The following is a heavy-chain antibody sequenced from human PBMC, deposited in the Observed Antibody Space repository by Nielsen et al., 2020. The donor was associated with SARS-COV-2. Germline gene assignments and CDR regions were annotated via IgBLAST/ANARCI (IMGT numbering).Heavy chain of an antibody. V-gene: IGHV4-59*01. CDR2: IFFSGST. Sequence: SETLSLTCTVSGGSISNYYWSWVRQPPGKGLEWIGYIFFSGSTNYDPSLKSRVTISVDTSKNQFYLKLTSVTAADTAVYYCARGGYVRIDYWGQGTLDTVSS. D-gene: IGHD3-16*01. J-gene: IGHJ4*02. CDR3: ARGGYVRIDY. CDR1: GGSISNYY.